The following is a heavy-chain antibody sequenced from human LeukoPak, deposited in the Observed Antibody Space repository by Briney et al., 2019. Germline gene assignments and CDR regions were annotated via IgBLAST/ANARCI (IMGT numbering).Heavy chain of an antibody. D-gene: IGHD3-22*01. Sequence: GGSLRLSCAASGFTFNNYWLTWVRQAPGKGREWVAKISQDGSEKYYVDSVKGRFTISRDSGKNSLYLLMNSLRVEDTAVYYCARAVGSSGCDYWGQGTLVTVSS. CDR3: ARAVGSSGCDY. CDR1: GFTFNNYW. J-gene: IGHJ4*02. V-gene: IGHV3-7*01. CDR2: ISQDGSEK.